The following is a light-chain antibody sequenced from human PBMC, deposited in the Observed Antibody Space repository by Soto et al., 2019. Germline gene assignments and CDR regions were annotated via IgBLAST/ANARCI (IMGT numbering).Light chain of an antibody. Sequence: DIQMTQSPSTLSASVGDTVTVTCRASQSVSGWLAWYQQKPGEAPKLLIYDASALRRGVPSRFGGSGSGTKFTLAVASLQPEDFASYYWQQYEAFAGTFGPGTKVEI. CDR1: QSVSGW. V-gene: IGKV1-5*01. J-gene: IGKJ1*01. CDR2: DAS. CDR3: QQYEAFAGT.